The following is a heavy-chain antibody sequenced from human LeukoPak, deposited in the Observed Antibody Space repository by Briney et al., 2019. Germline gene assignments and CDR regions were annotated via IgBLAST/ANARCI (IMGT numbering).Heavy chain of an antibody. CDR1: GYTFTSYG. CDR2: ISAYNGNT. D-gene: IGHD2-2*01. V-gene: IGHV1-18*04. Sequence: GASVKVSCKASGYTFTSYGISWVRQAPGQGLEWMGWISAYNGNTNYAQKLQGRVTMTTDTSASTAYMELSSLRSEDTAVYYCARDGRSSTSPYWFDPWGQGTLVTVSS. J-gene: IGHJ5*02. CDR3: ARDGRSSTSPYWFDP.